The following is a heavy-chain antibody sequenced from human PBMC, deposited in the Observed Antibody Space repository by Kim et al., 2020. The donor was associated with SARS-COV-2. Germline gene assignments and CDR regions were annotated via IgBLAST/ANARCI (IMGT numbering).Heavy chain of an antibody. V-gene: IGHV3-74*01. CDR2: IQSDGSSA. Sequence: GGSLRLSCAGSGFTYSQYWMTWVRQVPGGGLEWVARIQSDGSSADYAGAVRGRFTISTDGSRTALFLQMDSLRVEDTAMYFCAEGMRGLDVWGQGTTVTVSS. CDR1: GFTYSQYW. CDR3: AEGMRGLDV. J-gene: IGHJ6*02.